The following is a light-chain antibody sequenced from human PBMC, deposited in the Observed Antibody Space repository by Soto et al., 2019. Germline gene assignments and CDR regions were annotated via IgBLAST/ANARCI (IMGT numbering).Light chain of an antibody. CDR2: DAS. Sequence: EIVLTQSPATLSLSPGERATLSCRASQSVSSYLAWYQQKPGQAPRLLSYDASNRATGIPARFSGSGSGTDFTLTINSLEPEDFAVYYCQQRSNWPPLYTFGQGTKLEIK. CDR1: QSVSSY. J-gene: IGKJ2*01. V-gene: IGKV3-11*01. CDR3: QQRSNWPPLYT.